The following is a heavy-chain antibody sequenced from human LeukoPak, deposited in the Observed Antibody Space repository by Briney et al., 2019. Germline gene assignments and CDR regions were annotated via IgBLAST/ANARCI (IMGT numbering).Heavy chain of an antibody. J-gene: IGHJ4*02. CDR3: ARVLGTGDFDY. V-gene: IGHV4-59*01. CDR1: GGSISSYY. Sequence: SETLSLTCTVSGGSISSYYWSWIRQPPGKGLEWIGYICYSGSTNYNPSLKSRVTISVDTSKNQFSLKLSSVTAADTAVYYCARVLGTGDFDYWGQGTLVTVPS. D-gene: IGHD3-16*01. CDR2: ICYSGST.